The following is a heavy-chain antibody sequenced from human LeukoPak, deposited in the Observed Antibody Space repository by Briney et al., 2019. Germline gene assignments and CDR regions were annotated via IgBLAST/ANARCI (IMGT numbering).Heavy chain of an antibody. CDR1: GGSISSYY. Sequence: SETLSLTCTVSGGSISSYYWSWIRQPPGKGLEWIGYIYYSGSTNYNPSLKSRVTISVDTSKNQFSLKLSSVTAADTAVYYCARDLGIQLWNYSWFDPWGQGTLVTVSS. CDR2: IYYSGST. CDR3: ARDLGIQLWNYSWFDP. J-gene: IGHJ5*02. D-gene: IGHD5-18*01. V-gene: IGHV4-59*01.